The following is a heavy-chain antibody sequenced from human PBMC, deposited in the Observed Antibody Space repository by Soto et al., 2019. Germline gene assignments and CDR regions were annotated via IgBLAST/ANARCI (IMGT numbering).Heavy chain of an antibody. CDR3: ARIPLGIAAARGAFDI. V-gene: IGHV4-4*02. Sequence: SETLSLTCAVSGGSISSSNWWSWVRQPPGKGLEWIGEIYHSGSTNYNPSLKSRVTISVDKSKNQFSLKLSSVTAADTAVYYCARIPLGIAAARGAFDIWGQGTMVTVSS. J-gene: IGHJ3*02. CDR1: GGSISSSNW. D-gene: IGHD6-13*01. CDR2: IYHSGST.